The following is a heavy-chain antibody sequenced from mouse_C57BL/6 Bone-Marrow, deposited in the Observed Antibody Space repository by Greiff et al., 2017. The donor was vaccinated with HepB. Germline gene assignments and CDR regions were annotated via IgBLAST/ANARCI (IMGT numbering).Heavy chain of an antibody. D-gene: IGHD1-1*01. CDR3: ARPGGSSLWYFDV. CDR2: IDPSDSYT. V-gene: IGHV1-69*01. CDR1: GYTFTSYW. Sequence: VQLQQPGAELVMPGASVKLSCKASGYTFTSYWMHWVKQKPGQGLEWIGEIDPSDSYTNYNQKFKGKSTLTVDKSSSTAYMQLSSLTSEDSAVYDCARPGGSSLWYFDVWGTGTTATVSS. J-gene: IGHJ1*03.